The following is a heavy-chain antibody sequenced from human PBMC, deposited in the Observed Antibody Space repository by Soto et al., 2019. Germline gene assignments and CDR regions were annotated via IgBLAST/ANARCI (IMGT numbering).Heavy chain of an antibody. CDR3: ARDGLGERWGYGMDV. J-gene: IGHJ6*02. V-gene: IGHV3-33*01. D-gene: IGHD3-3*01. CDR1: GFTFSSYG. CDR2: IWYDGGNK. Sequence: QVQLVESGGGVVQPGRSLRLSCAASGFTFSSYGMHWVRQAPGKGLERVAVIWYDGGNKYYADSVKGRFTISRDNSKNTLYVQMNSLRAEDTGVYYCARDGLGERWGYGMDVWGQGTTVTVSS.